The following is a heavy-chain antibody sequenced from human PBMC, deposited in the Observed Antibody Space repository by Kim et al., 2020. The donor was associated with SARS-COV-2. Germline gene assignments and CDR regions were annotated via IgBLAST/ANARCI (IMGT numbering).Heavy chain of an antibody. J-gene: IGHJ4*02. V-gene: IGHV3-23*01. CDR3: AKDRYYYDSSGYYPFDY. D-gene: IGHD3-22*01. Sequence: KGRFTISRDNSKNTLYLQMNSLRAEDTAVYYCAKDRYYYDSSGYYPFDYWGQGTLVTVSS.